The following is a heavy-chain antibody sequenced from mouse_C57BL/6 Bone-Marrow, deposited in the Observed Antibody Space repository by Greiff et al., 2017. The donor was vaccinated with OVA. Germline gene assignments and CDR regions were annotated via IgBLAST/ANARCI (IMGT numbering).Heavy chain of an antibody. Sequence: VQLQQSGPGLVQPSQSLSITCTVSGFSLTSYGVHWVRQSPGKGLEWLGVIWSGGSTDYNAAFISRLSLSKDNSKSQVFYKMNSLQADDTARYDCARTPLSRWYFDVWGTGTTVTVSS. CDR3: ARTPLSRWYFDV. V-gene: IGHV2-2*01. J-gene: IGHJ1*03. D-gene: IGHD6-2*01. CDR2: IWSGGST. CDR1: GFSLTSYG.